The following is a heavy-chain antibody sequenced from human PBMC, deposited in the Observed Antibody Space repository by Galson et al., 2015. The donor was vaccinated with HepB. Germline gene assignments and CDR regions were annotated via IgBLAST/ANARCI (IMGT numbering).Heavy chain of an antibody. J-gene: IGHJ6*03. CDR3: ATTLHYYYHMDV. D-gene: IGHD4-11*01. Sequence: SLRLSCAASGFTVNSNYITWVRQAPGKGLEWVSVIYSGGSTYYADSVKGRFTISRDNSKNTLYLQMNSLRAEDTAVYYCATTLHYYYHMDVWGKGTTVTVSS. CDR2: IYSGGST. CDR1: GFTVNSNY. V-gene: IGHV3-53*01.